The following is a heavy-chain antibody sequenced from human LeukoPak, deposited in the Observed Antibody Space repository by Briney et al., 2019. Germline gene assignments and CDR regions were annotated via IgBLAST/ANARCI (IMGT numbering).Heavy chain of an antibody. J-gene: IGHJ4*02. CDR1: GFTFSSYA. V-gene: IGHV3-23*01. CDR2: ISGSGGST. Sequence: GGSLRLSCAASGFTFSSYAMSWVRQAPGKGLEWVSAISGSGGSTYYADSVKGRFTISREDAKNSLYLQMNSLRAGDTAVYFCARAPHGDYFDYWGQGTLVTVSS. D-gene: IGHD4-17*01. CDR3: ARAPHGDYFDY.